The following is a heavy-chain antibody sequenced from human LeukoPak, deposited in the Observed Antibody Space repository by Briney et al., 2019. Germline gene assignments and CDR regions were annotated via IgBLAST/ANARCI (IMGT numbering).Heavy chain of an antibody. Sequence: GASVKVSCKASGYTFTSYYMHWVRQAPGLGLEWVGRINPIGGGTNYAQSFEGRVTMTRDTSISTAYMELSRLTSDDTAIYYCARGTTEGDYWGQGTLVTVSS. CDR3: ARGTTEGDY. CDR1: GYTFTSYY. CDR2: INPIGGGT. D-gene: IGHD1-1*01. J-gene: IGHJ4*02. V-gene: IGHV1-2*06.